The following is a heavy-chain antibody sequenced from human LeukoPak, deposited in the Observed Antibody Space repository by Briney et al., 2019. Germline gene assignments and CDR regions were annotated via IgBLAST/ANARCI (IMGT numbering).Heavy chain of an antibody. Sequence: GASVKVSCKASGYTFTGYYMHWVRQAPGQGVEWMGWINPNSGGTNYAQKFQGRVTMTRDTSISTAYMELSRLRSDDTAVYYCARVGITMVRGALWYFDLWGRGTLVTVSS. J-gene: IGHJ2*01. CDR2: INPNSGGT. D-gene: IGHD3-10*01. CDR1: GYTFTGYY. V-gene: IGHV1-2*02. CDR3: ARVGITMVRGALWYFDL.